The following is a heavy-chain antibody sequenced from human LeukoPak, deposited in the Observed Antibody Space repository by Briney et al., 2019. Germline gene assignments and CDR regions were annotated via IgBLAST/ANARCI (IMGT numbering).Heavy chain of an antibody. CDR3: ARGPGPYSSSFDY. V-gene: IGHV4-34*01. CDR1: GGSFSGYY. J-gene: IGHJ4*02. Sequence: SETLSLTCAVYGGSFSGYYWSWIRQPPGKGLEWIGEINHSGSTNYNPSLKSRVTISVDTSKNQFSLKLSSVTAADTAVYYCARGPGPYSSSFDYWGQGTLVTVCS. D-gene: IGHD6-13*01. CDR2: INHSGST.